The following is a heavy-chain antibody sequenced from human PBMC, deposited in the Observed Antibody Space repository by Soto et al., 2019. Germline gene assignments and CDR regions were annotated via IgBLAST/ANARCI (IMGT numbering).Heavy chain of an antibody. D-gene: IGHD2-2*01. CDR2: ISSSSSYI. V-gene: IGHV3-21*01. CDR3: ARDLVEMATYYYYGMDV. J-gene: IGHJ6*02. Sequence: GGSLRLSCAASGFTFSSYSMNWVRQAPGKGLEWVSSISSSSSYIYYADSVKGRFTISRDNAKNSLYLQMNSLRAEDTAVYYCARDLVEMATYYYYGMDVWGQGTTVTVSS. CDR1: GFTFSSYS.